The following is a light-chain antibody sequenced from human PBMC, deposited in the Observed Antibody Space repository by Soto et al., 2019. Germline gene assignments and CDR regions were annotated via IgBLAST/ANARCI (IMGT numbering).Light chain of an antibody. J-gene: IGKJ4*01. CDR3: QQYKNWPPLT. CDR2: AAS. V-gene: IGKV3-15*01. Sequence: EIVMTQSPATLSVSPGETATLSCRASQSVGRAVAWYQHKPGQAPRLLIVAASIRATGVPGRFSGGGSGTEFTLTISSLQSEDVAVYYCQQYKNWPPLTFGGGTTVEIK. CDR1: QSVGRA.